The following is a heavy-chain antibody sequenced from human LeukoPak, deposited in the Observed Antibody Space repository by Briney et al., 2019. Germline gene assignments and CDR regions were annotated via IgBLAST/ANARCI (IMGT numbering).Heavy chain of an antibody. CDR1: GFTFDDYA. CDR3: ARTPRGYSYGYYFDY. V-gene: IGHV3-9*01. CDR2: ISWNSGSI. J-gene: IGHJ4*02. Sequence: SGGSLRLSCAASGFTFDDYAMHWVRQAPGKGLEWVSGISWNSGSIGYADSVKGRFTISRDNAKNSLYLQMNSLRAEDTALYYYARTPRGYSYGYYFDYWGQGTLVTVSS. D-gene: IGHD5-18*01.